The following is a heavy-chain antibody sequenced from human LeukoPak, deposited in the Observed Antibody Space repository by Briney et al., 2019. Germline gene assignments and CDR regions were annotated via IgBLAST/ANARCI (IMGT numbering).Heavy chain of an antibody. J-gene: IGHJ6*03. D-gene: IGHD3-22*01. CDR2: IYYSGST. V-gene: IGHV4-39*07. CDR3: ARGIVVINPYYYYMDV. Sequence: PSETLSLTCTVSGGSISSSSYYWGWIRQPPGKGLEWIGSIYYSGSTYYNPSLKSRVTISVDTSKNQFSLKLRSVTAADTAVYYCARGIVVINPYYYYMDVWGKGTTVTISS. CDR1: GGSISSSSYY.